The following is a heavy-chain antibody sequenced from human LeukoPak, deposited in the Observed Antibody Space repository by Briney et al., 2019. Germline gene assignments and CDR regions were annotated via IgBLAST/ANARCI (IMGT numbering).Heavy chain of an antibody. V-gene: IGHV3-48*03. Sequence: GGSLRLSCAASGFTFSSYEMNWVRQAPGKGLEWVSYISSSGSTIYYADSVKGRFTISRDNAKNSLYLQMNSLRAEDTAVYYCARDGERDCGDSNGAFDIWGQGTMVTVSS. J-gene: IGHJ3*02. CDR1: GFTFSSYE. CDR2: ISSSGSTI. CDR3: ARDGERDCGDSNGAFDI. D-gene: IGHD4-17*01.